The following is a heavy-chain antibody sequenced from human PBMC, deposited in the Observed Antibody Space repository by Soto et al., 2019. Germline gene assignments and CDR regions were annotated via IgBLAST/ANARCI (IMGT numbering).Heavy chain of an antibody. J-gene: IGHJ6*02. CDR1: GFTFSSYW. CDR2: IKQDGSEK. D-gene: IGHD6-13*01. CDR3: ARAGSWYGHSYYYYGMDV. V-gene: IGHV3-7*01. Sequence: PGGSLRLSYAASGFTFSSYWMSWVRQAPGKGLEWVANIKQDGSEKDYVDSVKGRFTISRDNAKNSLYLQMNSLRAEDTAVYYCARAGSWYGHSYYYYGMDVWGQGTTVTVS.